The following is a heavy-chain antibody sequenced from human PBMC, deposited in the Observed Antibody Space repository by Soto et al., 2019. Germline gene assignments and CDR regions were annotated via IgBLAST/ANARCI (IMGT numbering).Heavy chain of an antibody. Sequence: QVQLVQSGAAVKKPGSSVKVSCRASGGTFSSSAICWVRQAPGQGLEWMGGIIPIFGPANYAQKFQGRVTLTADESTSTAYMELSSLRSEDTAVYYCATTYCSGGNCYNYYYGMDVWGQGTLVTVSS. D-gene: IGHD2-15*01. J-gene: IGHJ6*02. CDR3: ATTYCSGGNCYNYYYGMDV. CDR2: IIPIFGPA. CDR1: GGTFSSSA. V-gene: IGHV1-69*01.